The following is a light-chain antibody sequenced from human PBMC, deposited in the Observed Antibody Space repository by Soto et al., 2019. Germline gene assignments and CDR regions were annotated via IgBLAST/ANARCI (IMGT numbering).Light chain of an antibody. CDR2: GAS. CDR3: QQYGISPLT. V-gene: IGKV3-20*01. J-gene: IGKJ4*01. Sequence: EIGLTQSPGTLSLSPGERAILSCRASQSVTSGYFAWYQQKPGQPPRLLIYGASSRATGIADRFSGSGSGTDLTLTINRLEPEDFAVYYCQQYGISPLTFGGGTTVDIK. CDR1: QSVTSGY.